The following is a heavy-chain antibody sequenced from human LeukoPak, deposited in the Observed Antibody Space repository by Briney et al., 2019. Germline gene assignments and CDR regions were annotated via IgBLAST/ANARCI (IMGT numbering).Heavy chain of an antibody. CDR1: GGSFSAYS. CDR3: ARGVTKPDPIVVVPAAVRVAQAFDS. Sequence: KPSETLSLTCAVYGGSFSAYSWDWIRQAPGKGLEWIGEINHSESTNYNPSLKSRVTISEDSSKNQFSLKLNSVTAEDTAVYYCARGVTKPDPIVVVPAAVRVAQAFDSWGQGTLVTVSS. V-gene: IGHV4-34*01. D-gene: IGHD2-2*01. CDR2: INHSEST. J-gene: IGHJ4*02.